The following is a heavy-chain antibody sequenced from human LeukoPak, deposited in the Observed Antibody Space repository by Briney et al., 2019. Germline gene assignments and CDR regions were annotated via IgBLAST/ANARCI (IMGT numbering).Heavy chain of an antibody. CDR3: ARGADNIAARPPGYNWFDP. CDR2: IWYDGSNK. Sequence: PGRSLRLSCAASGFTFSSYGMHWVRQAPGKGLEWVAVIWYDGSNKYYADSVKGRFTISRDNSKNTLYLQMNSLRAEDTAVYYCARGADNIAARPPGYNWFDPWGQGTLVTVSS. J-gene: IGHJ5*02. D-gene: IGHD6-6*01. V-gene: IGHV3-33*01. CDR1: GFTFSSYG.